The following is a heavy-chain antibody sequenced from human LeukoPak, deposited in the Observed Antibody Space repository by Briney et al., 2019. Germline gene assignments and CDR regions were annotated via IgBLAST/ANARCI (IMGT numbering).Heavy chain of an antibody. D-gene: IGHD3-3*01. CDR3: AKVFWSGYYGELYFDY. CDR2: ISAYNGNT. V-gene: IGHV1-18*01. CDR1: GYTFTSYG. J-gene: IGHJ4*02. Sequence: ASVKVSCKASGYTFTSYGISWVRQAPGQGLEWMGWISAYNGNTNYAQKLQGRVTMTTDTSTSTAYMELRSLRSDDTAVYYCAKVFWSGYYGELYFDYWGQGTLVTVSS.